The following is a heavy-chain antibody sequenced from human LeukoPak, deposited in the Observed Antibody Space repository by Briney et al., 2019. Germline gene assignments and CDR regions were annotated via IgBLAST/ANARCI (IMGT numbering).Heavy chain of an antibody. V-gene: IGHV3-23*01. CDR2: TGLESVHT. J-gene: IGHJ4*02. CDR1: RFTFTRHA. D-gene: IGHD3-10*01. Sequence: GGSLRLSCAASRFTFTRHAMSWVRQAPGKGLEWVSTTGLESVHTLCADSVRGRFTVSRDNSRNTLDLQMDNLTVDDTAIYYCVRGDDIGKHPTRAYYFDIWGQGTLVSVSS. CDR3: VRGDDIGKHPTRAYYFDI.